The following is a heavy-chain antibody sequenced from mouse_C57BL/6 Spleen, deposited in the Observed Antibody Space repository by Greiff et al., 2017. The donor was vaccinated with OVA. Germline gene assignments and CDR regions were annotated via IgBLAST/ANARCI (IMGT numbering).Heavy chain of an antibody. CDR3: ARVSSLYSDYEDWYYGV. CDR1: GFSLSTLCMG. CDR2: TWWDDDK. J-gene: IGHJ1*03. D-gene: IGHD2-13*01. Sequence: QVTLKVCGPGILQPSQTLSLTCSFSGFSLSTLCMGVGWIRQPSGKGLEWLAHTWWDDDKYYNPALKSRPTISKATSNNTAYLQIANVDTADTATYYCARVSSLYSDYEDWYYGVWGTGATVTVS. V-gene: IGHV8-8*01.